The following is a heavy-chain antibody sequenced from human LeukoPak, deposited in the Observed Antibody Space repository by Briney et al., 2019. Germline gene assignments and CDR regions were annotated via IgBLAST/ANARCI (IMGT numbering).Heavy chain of an antibody. Sequence: SETLSLTCTVSGGSISSYYWSWISQPPPKGMEWIGYIYTIGSTNYNPSLKSRVTISVDTSKNQFSLKLSSVTAADTAVYYCARHQYYDSSGYYSAFDPWGEGTLVTVSS. V-gene: IGHV4-4*09. J-gene: IGHJ5*02. CDR2: IYTIGST. CDR3: ARHQYYDSSGYYSAFDP. CDR1: GGSISSYY. D-gene: IGHD3-22*01.